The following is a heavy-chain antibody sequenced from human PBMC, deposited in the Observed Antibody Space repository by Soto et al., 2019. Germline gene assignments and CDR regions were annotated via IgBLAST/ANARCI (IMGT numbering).Heavy chain of an antibody. V-gene: IGHV3-74*01. CDR1: GFTLSSYW. CDR2: ISREGSST. Sequence: EVQLVESGGGLVQPGGSLRLSCAASGFTLSSYWMHWVRQAPGKGLVWVSRISREGSSTAYADSEKGRFTISRDNAKNTLNLQMNSLRAEDTAVYYCTIGQAGPYGMDVWGQGTTVTVSS. J-gene: IGHJ6*02. CDR3: TIGQAGPYGMDV.